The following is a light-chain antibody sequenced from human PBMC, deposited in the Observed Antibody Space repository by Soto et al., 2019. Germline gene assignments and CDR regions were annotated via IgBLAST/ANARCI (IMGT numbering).Light chain of an antibody. Sequence: PGERATLSCRASQSVSSSYLAWYQQKPGQAPRLLIYGASSRATGITDRFSGSGSGTDFTLTISRLEPEDFAVYYCQQYGSSPRTFGQGTKVEIK. CDR3: QQYGSSPRT. CDR2: GAS. J-gene: IGKJ1*01. CDR1: QSVSSSY. V-gene: IGKV3-20*01.